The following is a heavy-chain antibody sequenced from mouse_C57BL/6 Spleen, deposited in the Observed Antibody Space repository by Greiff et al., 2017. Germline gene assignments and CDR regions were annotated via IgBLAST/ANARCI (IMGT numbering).Heavy chain of an antibody. CDR1: GFTFSDYG. D-gene: IGHD1-1*01. V-gene: IGHV5-17*01. CDR2: ISSGSSTI. J-gene: IGHJ2*01. CDR3: ARRDYGSSYYFDY. Sequence: EVQRVEPGGGLVKPGGSLKLSCVASGFTFSDYGMHWVRQAPEKGLEWVAYISSGSSTIYYADTVKGRFTISRDNAKNTPFLQMTSLRSEDTAMYYCARRDYGSSYYFDYWGQGTTLTVSS.